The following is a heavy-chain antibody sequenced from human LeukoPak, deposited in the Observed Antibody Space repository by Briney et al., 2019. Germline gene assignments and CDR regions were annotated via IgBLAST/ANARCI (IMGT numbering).Heavy chain of an antibody. J-gene: IGHJ3*02. D-gene: IGHD3-10*01. Sequence: GGSLRLSCAASGFTFSTSAMNWVRQAPGKGLEWVAVISYDGSINYYADSVRGRFTIYRDNSKNKLYPQMNSLRAEDTAVYYCAVGGDYYASIDAFDIWGQGTMVTVSS. CDR3: AVGGDYYASIDAFDI. CDR2: ISYDGSIN. CDR1: GFTFSTSA. V-gene: IGHV3-30*03.